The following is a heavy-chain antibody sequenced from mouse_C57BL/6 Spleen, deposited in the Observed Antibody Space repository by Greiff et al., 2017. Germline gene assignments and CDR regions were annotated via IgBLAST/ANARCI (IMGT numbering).Heavy chain of an antibody. J-gene: IGHJ2*01. CDR2: IYPGDGAT. V-gene: IGHV1-82*01. Sequence: VQLQQSGPELVKPGASVKISCKASGYAFSSSWMNWVKQRPGKGLEWIGRIYPGDGATNYNGKFKGKATLTADKSSSTAYMQLSSLTSEDSAVYSCAPTGTWGDFDYWGQGTTLTVSS. CDR3: APTGTWGDFDY. D-gene: IGHD3-1*01. CDR1: GYAFSSSW.